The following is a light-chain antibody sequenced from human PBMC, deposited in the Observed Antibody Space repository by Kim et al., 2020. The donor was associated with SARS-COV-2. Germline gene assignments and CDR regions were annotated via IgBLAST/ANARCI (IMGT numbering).Light chain of an antibody. CDR2: DVS. V-gene: IGLV2-14*03. J-gene: IGLJ1*01. CDR3: SSYTITSTFV. CDR1: SSDVGVYNY. Sequence: GQSITISCTGTSSDVGVYNYVSWYQHHPGKAPKLMVYDVSQRPSGVSNRFSGSKSGNTASLTISGLRTEDEADYYCSSYTITSTFVFGPGTKVTVL.